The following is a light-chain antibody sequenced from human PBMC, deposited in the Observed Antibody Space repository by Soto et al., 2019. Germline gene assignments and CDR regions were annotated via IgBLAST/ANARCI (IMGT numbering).Light chain of an antibody. Sequence: EVVMTQSPLSLPVTLGQPASISCRSSQSLAYIDGNTYLSWFHQRPGQSPRRLVYKVSNRESGVPDRFRGSGSCTDFTLKISRVEAEDVGVYYCMQGTHWPPYTFGQGTKLEIK. CDR1: QSLAYIDGNTY. CDR2: KVS. CDR3: MQGTHWPPYT. V-gene: IGKV2-30*01. J-gene: IGKJ2*01.